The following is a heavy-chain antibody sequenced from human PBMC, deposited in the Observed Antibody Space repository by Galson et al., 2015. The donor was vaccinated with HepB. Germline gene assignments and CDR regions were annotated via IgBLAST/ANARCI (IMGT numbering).Heavy chain of an antibody. J-gene: IGHJ3*02. CDR1: GYTFTSYG. CDR2: ISAYNGNR. CDR3: ARDLSTAARWTDAFDI. V-gene: IGHV1-18*01. Sequence: SVKVSCKASGYTFTSYGTSWVRQAPGQGLEWMGWISAYNGNRNYAQKFQGRVTMTTDTSTSTAYMELRSLRSDDTAVYYCARDLSTAARWTDAFDIWGQGTMVTVSS. D-gene: IGHD2/OR15-2a*01.